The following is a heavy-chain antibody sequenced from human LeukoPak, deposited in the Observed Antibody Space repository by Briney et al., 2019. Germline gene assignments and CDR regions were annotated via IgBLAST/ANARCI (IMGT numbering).Heavy chain of an antibody. D-gene: IGHD4-17*01. Sequence: SVKVSCKASGGTFSSYAISWVRQAPGQGLEWMGKIIPVFGITNYAQKFQGRVTITADKSTSTAYLELSSLRSDDTAVYFCARAATDDYGDYVFDYWGQGTLVTVSS. V-gene: IGHV1-69*04. J-gene: IGHJ4*02. CDR3: ARAATDDYGDYVFDY. CDR2: IIPVFGIT. CDR1: GGTFSSYA.